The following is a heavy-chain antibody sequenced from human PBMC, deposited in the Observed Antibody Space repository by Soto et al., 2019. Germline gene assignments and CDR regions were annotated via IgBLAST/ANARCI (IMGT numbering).Heavy chain of an antibody. D-gene: IGHD3-9*01. Sequence: EVQLLESGGGLVQPGGSRKLAGAASGLTFSSQIMSWVRQVPGKGMEWVSSITGSGGSTYYADFVEGRFTISRDNSKSTLYLQMNSLRVEDTAVYYCAHMTGFDYWGQGTLVTVSS. V-gene: IGHV3-23*01. CDR2: ITGSGGST. J-gene: IGHJ4*02. CDR1: GLTFSSQI. CDR3: AHMTGFDY.